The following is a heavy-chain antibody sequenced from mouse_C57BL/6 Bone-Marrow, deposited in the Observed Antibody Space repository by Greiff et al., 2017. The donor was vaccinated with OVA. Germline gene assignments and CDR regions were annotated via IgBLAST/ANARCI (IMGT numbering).Heavy chain of an antibody. J-gene: IGHJ2*01. D-gene: IGHD2-10*02. Sequence: EVQLQQSGAELVRPGASVKLSCTASGFTIKDDYMHWVKQRPEQGLEWIGWIDPENGDTEYASKFQGKATITADTSSNTAYLQLSSLTSEDTAVYYCTTCMVTEPFDYWGQGTTLTVSS. CDR1: GFTIKDDY. V-gene: IGHV14-4*01. CDR3: TTCMVTEPFDY. CDR2: IDPENGDT.